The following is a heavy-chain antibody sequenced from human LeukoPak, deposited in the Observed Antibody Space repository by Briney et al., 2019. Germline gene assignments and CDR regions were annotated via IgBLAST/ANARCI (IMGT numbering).Heavy chain of an antibody. CDR1: GFTFSSYA. J-gene: IGHJ4*02. CDR2: ISYDGSNK. V-gene: IGHV3-30*04. CDR3: ARDLGSLFGFWSGYYPDY. D-gene: IGHD3-3*01. Sequence: GRSLRLSCAASGFTFSSYAMHWVRQAPGKGLEWVAVISYDGSNKYYADSVKGRFTISRDNSKNTLYLQVNSQRAEDTAVYYCARDLGSLFGFWSGYYPDYWGQGTLVTVSS.